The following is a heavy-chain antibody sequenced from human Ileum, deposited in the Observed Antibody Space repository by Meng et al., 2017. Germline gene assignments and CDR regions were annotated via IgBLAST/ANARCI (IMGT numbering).Heavy chain of an antibody. CDR2: INHSGST. J-gene: IGHJ4*02. D-gene: IGHD6-19*01. Sequence: VQLQQWGAGLLKPSETLSLTCAVYGGSFSGYDWSWIRQPPGKGLEWIGEINHSGSTNYNPSLKSRVTISVDTSKNQFSLKLSSVTAADTAVYYCARTSGWFYYWGQGTLVTVSS. CDR1: GGSFSGYD. V-gene: IGHV4-34*01. CDR3: ARTSGWFYY.